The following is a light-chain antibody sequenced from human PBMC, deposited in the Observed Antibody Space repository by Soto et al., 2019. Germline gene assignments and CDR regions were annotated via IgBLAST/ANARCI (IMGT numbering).Light chain of an antibody. CDR2: DVS. Sequence: SVLTQTASVSGSPGQSITISCTGTSSDVGGYNYVSWYQHHPGKAPKLMIYDVSNRPSGVSNRFSGSKSGNTASLTISGLQPEDEADYYCCSYTTSNTRQIVFGTGTKVTVL. CDR1: SSDVGGYNY. J-gene: IGLJ1*01. V-gene: IGLV2-14*03. CDR3: CSYTTSNTRQIV.